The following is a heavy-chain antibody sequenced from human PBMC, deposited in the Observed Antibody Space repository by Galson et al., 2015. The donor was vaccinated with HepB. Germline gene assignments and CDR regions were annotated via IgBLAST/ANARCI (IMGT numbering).Heavy chain of an antibody. CDR2: ISGSGGST. Sequence: LRLSCAASGFTFSSYAMSWVRQAPGKGLEWVSAISGSGGSTYYADSVKGRFTISRDNSKNTLYLQVNSLRAEDTAVYYCAKASSLITIFGVATFDYWGQGTLVTVSS. D-gene: IGHD3-3*01. CDR3: AKASSLITIFGVATFDY. V-gene: IGHV3-23*01. CDR1: GFTFSSYA. J-gene: IGHJ4*02.